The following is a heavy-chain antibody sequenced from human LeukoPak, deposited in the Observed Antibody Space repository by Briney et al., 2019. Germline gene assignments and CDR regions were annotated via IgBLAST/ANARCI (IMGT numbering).Heavy chain of an antibody. CDR2: IYYSGST. J-gene: IGHJ4*02. CDR1: GGSISSYY. V-gene: IGHV4-59*08. D-gene: IGHD3-3*01. CDR3: ARHRNDFWSGYPAVLDY. Sequence: SETLSLTCTVSGGSISSYYWSWIRQPPGKGLEWIGYIYYSGSTNYNPSLKSRVTISVDTSKNQFSLKLSSLTAADTAVYYCARHRNDFWSGYPAVLDYWGQGTLVTVSS.